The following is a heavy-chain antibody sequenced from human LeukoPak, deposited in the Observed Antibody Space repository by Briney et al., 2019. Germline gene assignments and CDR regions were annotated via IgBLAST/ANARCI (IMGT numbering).Heavy chain of an antibody. J-gene: IGHJ3*02. D-gene: IGHD3-10*01. CDR1: GGSISSYY. V-gene: IGHV4-4*07. Sequence: PSETLSLTCTVSGGSISSYYWSWIRQPAGKGLEWIGRIYTSGSTNYNPSLKSRVTMSVDTSKNQFSLNLSSVTAADTAVYYCARDPITMVLGVNSDDAFDIWGQGTMVTVSS. CDR3: ARDPITMVLGVNSDDAFDI. CDR2: IYTSGST.